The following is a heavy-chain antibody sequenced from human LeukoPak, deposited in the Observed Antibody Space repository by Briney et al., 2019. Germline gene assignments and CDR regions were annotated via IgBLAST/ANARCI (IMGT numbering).Heavy chain of an antibody. V-gene: IGHV3-66*01. J-gene: IGHJ4*02. CDR2: IYSGGDT. CDR3: ARERGRGVISPYFDY. Sequence: PGGSLRLSCAASGFTVSSNFMSWVRQAPGKGLEWVSVIYSGGDTYYAGSVKGRFNISRDNSKNTLFLQMNSLRAEDTALYYCARERGRGVISPYFDYWGQGTLVTVSS. D-gene: IGHD3-10*01. CDR1: GFTVSSNF.